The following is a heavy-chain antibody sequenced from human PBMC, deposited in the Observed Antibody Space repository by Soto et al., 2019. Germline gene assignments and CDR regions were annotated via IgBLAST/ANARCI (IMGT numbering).Heavy chain of an antibody. J-gene: IGHJ3*02. CDR2: ISSSSSYI. D-gene: IGHD6-6*01. CDR3: AREGYSSSSCAFDI. CDR1: GFTFSSYS. Sequence: GESLKTSCAASGFTFSSYSMNWVRQAPGKGLEWVSSISSSSSYIYHADSVKGRFTISRDNAKNSLYLQMNRLRAEDTAVYYCAREGYSSSSCAFDIWGQGTMVTVSS. V-gene: IGHV3-21*01.